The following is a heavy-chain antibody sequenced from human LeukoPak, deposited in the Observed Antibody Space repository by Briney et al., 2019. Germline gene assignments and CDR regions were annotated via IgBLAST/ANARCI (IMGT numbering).Heavy chain of an antibody. CDR1: GYSFTSYW. J-gene: IGHJ5*02. Sequence: GGSLKISWKGSGYSFTSYWIGWVRQMPGKGLEWMGIIYPGDSDTRYSPSFQGQVTISADKSISTAYLQWSSLKASDTAMYYCARQEGKRYCSGGSCYWLDWFDPWGQGTLVTVSS. V-gene: IGHV5-51*01. CDR3: ARQEGKRYCSGGSCYWLDWFDP. CDR2: IYPGDSDT. D-gene: IGHD2-15*01.